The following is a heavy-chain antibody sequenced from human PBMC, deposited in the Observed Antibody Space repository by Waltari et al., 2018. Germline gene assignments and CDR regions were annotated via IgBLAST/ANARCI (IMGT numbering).Heavy chain of an antibody. D-gene: IGHD3-10*01. CDR1: GFPVSRDS. J-gene: IGHJ4*02. CDR2: IYSGGSA. Sequence: EVRLVESGGDLVQPGGSLRLSCAASGFPVSRDSMNWLRQAPGKGLEGVSVIYSGGSANYTDSVKGRFIVSRDNSRNTLYLQMNGLRADDTAIYYCARGHRGSRPLWGQGTLVTVSS. V-gene: IGHV3-53*01. CDR3: ARGHRGSRPL.